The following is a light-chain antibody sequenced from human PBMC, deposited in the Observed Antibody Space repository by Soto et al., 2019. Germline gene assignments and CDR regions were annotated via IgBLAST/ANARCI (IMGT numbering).Light chain of an antibody. CDR2: STS. Sequence: EIVLTQSPGTLSLSPGERATLSCRASQSVSTTYLAWYQQKPGQAPRLLIYSTSYRATGIPDRFSGSGSETDFTLTISRLEPEDFAVYYCQQYGSSPPYTFGQGTKLGIK. J-gene: IGKJ2*01. CDR3: QQYGSSPPYT. V-gene: IGKV3-20*01. CDR1: QSVSTTY.